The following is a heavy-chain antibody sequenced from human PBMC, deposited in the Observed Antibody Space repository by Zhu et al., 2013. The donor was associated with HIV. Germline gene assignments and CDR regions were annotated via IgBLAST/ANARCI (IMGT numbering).Heavy chain of an antibody. CDR2: INHSGST. D-gene: IGHD2-15*01. CDR3: ATHSVVVAAGRSSVWFDP. CDR1: GGSFGAYY. Sequence: QVQLQQWGAGLLKPSETLSLTCAVSGGSFGAYYWSWIRQPPGKGLEWIGEINHSGSTNYNPSLKSRVTISVDTSKNQFSLKLSSVTAADTAVYYCATHSVVVAAGRSSVWFDPWGQGTLVTVSS. J-gene: IGHJ5*02. V-gene: IGHV4-34*01.